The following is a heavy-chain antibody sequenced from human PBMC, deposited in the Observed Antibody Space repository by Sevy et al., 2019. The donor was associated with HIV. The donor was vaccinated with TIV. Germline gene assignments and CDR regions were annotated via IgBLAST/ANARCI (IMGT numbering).Heavy chain of an antibody. CDR1: GFTFSDYS. CDR3: ARDYDFWSGYTALSYYSLSYYYGMDV. J-gene: IGHJ6*02. V-gene: IGHV3-48*02. Sequence: GGSLRLSCAASGFTFSDYSMNWVRQAPGKGLEWVSHISRSGTTTYYAESVKGRFTVSRDNAKNSLYLQMSSLRDEDTAVYYCARDYDFWSGYTALSYYSLSYYYGMDVWGQGTTVTVSS. D-gene: IGHD3-3*01. CDR2: ISRSGTTT.